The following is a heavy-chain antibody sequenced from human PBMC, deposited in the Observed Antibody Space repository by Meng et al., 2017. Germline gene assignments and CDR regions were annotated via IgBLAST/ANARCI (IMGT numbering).Heavy chain of an antibody. Sequence: RELQESGPGLVKPSETLSLTLTVSCGFISSSSYYWGWIRQPPGKGLEWIGSIYYSGSTYYNPSLKSRVTISVDTSKNQFSLKLSSVTAADTAVYYCASVEMATTISWGQGTLVTVSS. J-gene: IGHJ4*02. CDR3: ASVEMATTIS. CDR2: IYYSGST. V-gene: IGHV4-39*07. CDR1: CGFISSSSYY. D-gene: IGHD5-24*01.